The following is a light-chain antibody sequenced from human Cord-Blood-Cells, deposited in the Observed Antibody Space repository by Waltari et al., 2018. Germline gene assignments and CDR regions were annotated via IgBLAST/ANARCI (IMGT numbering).Light chain of an antibody. CDR1: SSDVRSYNL. Sequence: QSALPQPASVSASPGQSITIPCTGTSSDVRSYNLVPRYQQHPGKAPKRMIYEGSQRPSGVSNRFSVSKSGNTAFLTISGLQAEAEADYYCCSYAVSSTWVFGGGTKLTVL. V-gene: IGLV2-23*01. CDR2: EGS. J-gene: IGLJ3*02. CDR3: CSYAVSSTWV.